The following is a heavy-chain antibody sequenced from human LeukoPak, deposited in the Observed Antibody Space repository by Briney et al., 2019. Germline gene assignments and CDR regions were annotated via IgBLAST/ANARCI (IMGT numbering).Heavy chain of an antibody. CDR1: GGSISSYY. CDR2: IYYSGST. Sequence: PSETLSLTCTVSGGSISSYYWSWIRQPPGKGLEWSGYIYYSGSTNYNPALKSRVTISVDTSKNQFSLKLSSVTAADTAVYYCATGGNSVGWFDPWGQGPLVTVSS. J-gene: IGHJ5*02. V-gene: IGHV4-59*01. CDR3: ATGGNSVGWFDP. D-gene: IGHD4-23*01.